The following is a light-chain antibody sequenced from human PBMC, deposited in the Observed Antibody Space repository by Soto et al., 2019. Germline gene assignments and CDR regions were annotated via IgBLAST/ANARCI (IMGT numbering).Light chain of an antibody. CDR2: LNSDGSH. V-gene: IGLV4-69*01. J-gene: IGLJ3*02. CDR1: SGHSSYA. Sequence: QSVLTQSPSASASLGASVKLTCTLTSGHSSYAIAWHQQQPEKGPRYLMKLNSDGSHSKGDGIPDRFSGSSSGAARYLTISSLQSEDEADYYCQNWGTGIHWVFGGGSKLTVL. CDR3: QNWGTGIHWV.